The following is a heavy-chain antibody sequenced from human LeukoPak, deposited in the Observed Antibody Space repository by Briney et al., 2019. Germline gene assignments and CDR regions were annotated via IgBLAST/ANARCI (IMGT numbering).Heavy chain of an antibody. J-gene: IGHJ4*02. Sequence: PSGTLSLTCAVYGGSFSGYNWSWIRQPPGKGLEWIGEINHSGSTKYNPSLKSRVTISVDTYKNQLSLKLRNVTAADTAVYYCARWPMVGATTDYWGQGTLVTVSS. D-gene: IGHD1-26*01. CDR1: GGSFSGYN. CDR2: INHSGST. V-gene: IGHV4-34*01. CDR3: ARWPMVGATTDY.